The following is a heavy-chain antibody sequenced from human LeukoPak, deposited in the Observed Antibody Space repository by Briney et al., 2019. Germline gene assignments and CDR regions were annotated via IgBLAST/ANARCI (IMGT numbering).Heavy chain of an antibody. CDR3: ARSIVVVPAAISD. V-gene: IGHV1-69*04. CDR2: IIPILGIA. J-gene: IGHJ4*02. CDR1: GGTFSSYA. D-gene: IGHD2-2*01. Sequence: GASVKVSCKASGGTFSSYAISWVRQAPGQGLEWMGRIIPILGIANFAQKFQGRVTITADKSTSTAYMELSSLRSEDTAVYYCARSIVVVPAAISDWGQGTLVTVSS.